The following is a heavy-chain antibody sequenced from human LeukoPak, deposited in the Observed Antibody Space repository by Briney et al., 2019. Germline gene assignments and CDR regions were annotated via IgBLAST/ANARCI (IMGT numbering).Heavy chain of an antibody. CDR3: GRDYEERTTDY. V-gene: IGHV3-48*04. CDR2: ISSSSSTI. Sequence: GGSLRLSCAASGFTFSTYSMNWVRQAPGKGLEWVSYISSSSSTINYAESVRGRFTISRDNAKNLLYLQMNSLRAEDTAVYYCGRDYEERTTDYWGQGTLVTVSS. CDR1: GFTFSTYS. D-gene: IGHD3-16*01. J-gene: IGHJ4*02.